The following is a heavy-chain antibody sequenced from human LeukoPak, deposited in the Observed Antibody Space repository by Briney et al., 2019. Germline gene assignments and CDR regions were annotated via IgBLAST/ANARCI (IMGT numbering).Heavy chain of an antibody. CDR1: GFTFSSHA. CDR3: ANEEVPNDY. D-gene: IGHD4/OR15-4a*01. V-gene: IGHV3-23*01. J-gene: IGHJ4*02. Sequence: PGGSLRLSCVVSGFTFSSHAMTWVRQAPGKGLEWVSAIDIGGDITFYADSVQGRFIISRDNSKNTEYLQMNSLRVEDTAVYYCANEEVPNDYWGQGTLVTVSS. CDR2: IDIGGDIT.